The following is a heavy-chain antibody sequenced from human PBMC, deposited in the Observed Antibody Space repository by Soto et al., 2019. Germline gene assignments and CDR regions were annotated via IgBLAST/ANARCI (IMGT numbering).Heavy chain of an antibody. Sequence: QEQLQQSGPGLVKPSQTLSLTCAISGDSVSKNSATWNWIRQSPARGLEWLGRTYYRSKWYNDXAGSVKSRITXXPXTXXNQFSLQLNSVAPEDTAVYYCARGSLRGGNWYFDLWGRGTLVTVSS. CDR1: GDSVSKNSAT. CDR3: ARGSLRGGNWYFDL. V-gene: IGHV6-1*01. CDR2: TYYRSKWYN. J-gene: IGHJ2*01. D-gene: IGHD3-16*01.